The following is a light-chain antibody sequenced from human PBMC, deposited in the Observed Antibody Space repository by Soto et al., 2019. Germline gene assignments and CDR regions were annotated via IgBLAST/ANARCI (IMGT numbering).Light chain of an antibody. CDR2: DVS. J-gene: IGLJ1*01. CDR3: SSYTSSSTRV. Sequence: QAERNKGAAGLGGPGKEITNSCTGKKRVVGGYKYVSWYQQHPGEAPKLMIYDVSNRPSGVSNRFSGSKSGNTASLTISGLQAEDEADYYCSSYTSSSTRVFGTGTKVTVL. CDR1: KRVVGGYKY. V-gene: IGLV2-14*01.